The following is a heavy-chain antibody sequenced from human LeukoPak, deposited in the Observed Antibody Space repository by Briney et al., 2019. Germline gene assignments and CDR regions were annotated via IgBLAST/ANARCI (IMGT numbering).Heavy chain of an antibody. CDR2: ISWNSGSI. Sequence: GRSLRLSCAASGFTFDDYAMHWVRQAPGKGLEWVSGISWNSGSIGYADSVKGRFTISRDNAKNSLYLQMNSLRAEDTALYYCAIASGYSYGYGVSFDYWGQGTLVTVSS. CDR3: AIASGYSYGYGVSFDY. J-gene: IGHJ4*02. D-gene: IGHD5-18*01. CDR1: GFTFDDYA. V-gene: IGHV3-9*01.